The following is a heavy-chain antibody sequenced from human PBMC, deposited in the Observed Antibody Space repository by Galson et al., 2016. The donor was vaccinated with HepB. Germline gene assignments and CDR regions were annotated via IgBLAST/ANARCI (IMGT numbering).Heavy chain of an antibody. CDR1: GGSISYYS. Sequence: SETLSLTCTVSGGSISYYSWSWIRQPPGKGLEWIGYIYYSGSTNYNPSLKGRVTMSVDTSKNPFSLKLNSVTAADTAVDYCARGLQQWFYVWGQGTLVTVSS. V-gene: IGHV4-59*01. D-gene: IGHD5-18*01. J-gene: IGHJ4*02. CDR2: IYYSGST. CDR3: ARGLQQWFYV.